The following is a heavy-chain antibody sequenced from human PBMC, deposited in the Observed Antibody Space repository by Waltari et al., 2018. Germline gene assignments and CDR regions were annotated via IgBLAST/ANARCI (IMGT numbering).Heavy chain of an antibody. V-gene: IGHV4-4*02. CDR1: GASMSSTYC. CDR3: ARDRGRGLYLDS. J-gene: IGHJ4*02. CDR2: VRGDGRT. D-gene: IGHD2-15*01. Sequence: QLQESGPGLVKPSGTLSLTCGVSGASMSSTYCWGWVRQPPGKGLAWRGQVRGDGRTNYNPSFASRVTMSLDTYNNQFSLMVTSATAADTAVYYCARDRGRGLYLDSWGPGTLVTVSP.